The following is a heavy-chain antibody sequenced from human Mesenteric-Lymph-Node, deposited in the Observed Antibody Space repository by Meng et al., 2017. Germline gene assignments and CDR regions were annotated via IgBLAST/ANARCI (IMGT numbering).Heavy chain of an antibody. CDR1: GGTFSSYA. J-gene: IGHJ4*02. CDR2: IIPIFGTA. Sequence: SVKVSCKASGGTFSSYAISWVRQAPGQGLEWMGGIIPIFGTANYAQKFQGRVTITADESTSTAYMELSSLRSEDTAVYYCARANYNYDSTGSLDYWGQGTLVTVSS. CDR3: ARANYNYDSTGSLDY. V-gene: IGHV1-69*13. D-gene: IGHD3-22*01.